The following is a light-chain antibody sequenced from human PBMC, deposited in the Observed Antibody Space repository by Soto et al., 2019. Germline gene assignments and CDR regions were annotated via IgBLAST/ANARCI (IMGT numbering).Light chain of an antibody. CDR2: DAS. Sequence: DIQMTKSAFSLSPSVGARATITCRASRSISDWLAWYQQKPGKAPELLIFDASNLKSGVSSRFSGSGSGTEFTLTISRLQPDDVATYYCLQYSSHSWTFGQGTKVDIK. CDR1: RSISDW. J-gene: IGKJ1*01. CDR3: LQYSSHSWT. V-gene: IGKV1-5*01.